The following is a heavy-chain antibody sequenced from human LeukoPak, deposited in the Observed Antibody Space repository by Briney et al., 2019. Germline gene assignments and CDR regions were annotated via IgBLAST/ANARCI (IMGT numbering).Heavy chain of an antibody. V-gene: IGHV3-23*01. D-gene: IGHD5-18*01. J-gene: IGHJ4*02. CDR2: ISGSGDSV. CDR3: GKGNTASRPGFVD. CDR1: GFTFSSYW. Sequence: PSGGSLRLSCAASGFTFSSYWMSWVRQAPGKGLEWLSSISGSGDSVFYADSVKGRFTISRDNSLNTLHLQMNSLRAEDTAFYYCGKGNTASRPGFVDWGQGTLVTVSS.